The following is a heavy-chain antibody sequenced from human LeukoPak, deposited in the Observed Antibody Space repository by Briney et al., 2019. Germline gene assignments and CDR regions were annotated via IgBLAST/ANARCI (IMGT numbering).Heavy chain of an antibody. CDR1: GFTFSSYS. D-gene: IGHD4-17*01. CDR3: ARVFDYGDYEYWD. Sequence: PGGSLRLSCAASGFTFSSYSMNWVRQAPGKGLEWVSYISSSSSTIYYADSVKGRFTISRDNAKNSLYLQMNSLRAEDTAVYYCARVFDYGDYEYWDWGRGTLVTVSS. J-gene: IGHJ4*02. V-gene: IGHV3-48*01. CDR2: ISSSSSTI.